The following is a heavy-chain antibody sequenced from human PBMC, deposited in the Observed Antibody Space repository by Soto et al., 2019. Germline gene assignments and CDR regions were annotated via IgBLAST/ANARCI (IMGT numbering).Heavy chain of an antibody. D-gene: IGHD3-22*01. Sequence: GESLKISCKGSGYSFTIYCIGWVLQMPWKGLEWMGIIYPGDSDTRYSPSFQGQVTISADKSISTAYLQWSSLKASDTAMYYCASVSPRDSSGYPPDAFDIWGQGTMVTVSS. CDR3: ASVSPRDSSGYPPDAFDI. J-gene: IGHJ3*02. V-gene: IGHV5-51*01. CDR1: GYSFTIYC. CDR2: IYPGDSDT.